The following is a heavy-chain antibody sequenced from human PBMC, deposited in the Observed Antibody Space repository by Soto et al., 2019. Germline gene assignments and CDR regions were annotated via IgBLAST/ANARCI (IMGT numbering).Heavy chain of an antibody. CDR1: GFTFSSYA. J-gene: IGHJ4*02. Sequence: PGGSLRLSCAASGFTFSSYAMSWVRQAPGKGLEWVSAISGSGGSTYYADSVKGRFTISRDNSKNTLYLQMNSLRAEDTAVYYCAGWYSERTSFDYWGQGTLVTVSS. CDR2: ISGSGGST. V-gene: IGHV3-23*01. CDR3: AGWYSERTSFDY. D-gene: IGHD6-19*01.